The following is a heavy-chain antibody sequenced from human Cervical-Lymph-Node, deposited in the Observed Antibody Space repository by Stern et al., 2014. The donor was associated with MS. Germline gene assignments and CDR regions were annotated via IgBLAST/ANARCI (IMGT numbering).Heavy chain of an antibody. Sequence: VQLVESGAEVKKPGASVKVSCQNALTSYSLHWVRQAPGQGLEWMGTINLSGGSTSYAQKFQDRVSMTGDTYTRTVYMELSSLTSEDTAVYYCATSRFWTGYAFFDYWGQGTLITVSS. CDR3: ATSRFWTGYAFFDY. J-gene: IGHJ4*02. CDR2: INLSGGST. V-gene: IGHV1-46*01. D-gene: IGHD3/OR15-3a*01. CDR1: ALTSYS.